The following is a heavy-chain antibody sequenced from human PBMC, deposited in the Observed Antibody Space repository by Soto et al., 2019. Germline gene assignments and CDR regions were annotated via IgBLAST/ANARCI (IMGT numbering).Heavy chain of an antibody. Sequence: ASVKVSCKASGYTFTGYYMHWVRQAPGQGLEWMGWINPNSGGTNYAQKFQGRVTMTRDTSISTAYMELSRLRSDDTAVYYCASQHRYRGKYYYYGMDVWGQGTTVTVSS. D-gene: IGHD1-26*01. CDR2: INPNSGGT. CDR1: GYTFTGYY. J-gene: IGHJ6*02. V-gene: IGHV1-2*02. CDR3: ASQHRYRGKYYYYGMDV.